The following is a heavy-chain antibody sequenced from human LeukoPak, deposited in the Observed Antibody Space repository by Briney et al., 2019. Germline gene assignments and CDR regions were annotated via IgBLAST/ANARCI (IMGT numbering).Heavy chain of an antibody. CDR3: ARWSIVSSSHQYYYYYYGMDV. CDR2: INHSGST. D-gene: IGHD6-6*01. J-gene: IGHJ6*02. V-gene: IGHV4-34*01. CDR1: GFTFSDYY. Sequence: GSLRLSCAASGFTFSDYYMSWIRQPPGKGLEWIGEINHSGSTNYNPSLKSRVTISVDTSKNQFSLKLSSVTAADTAVYYCARWSIVSSSHQYYYYYYGMDVWGQGTTVTVSS.